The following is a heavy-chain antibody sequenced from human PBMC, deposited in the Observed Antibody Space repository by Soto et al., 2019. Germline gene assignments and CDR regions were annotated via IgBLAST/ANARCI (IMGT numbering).Heavy chain of an antibody. CDR1: GFTFSDFT. J-gene: IGHJ4*02. V-gene: IGHV3-21*01. CDR3: VRRETTVARAFTPNNDH. D-gene: IGHD4-17*01. Sequence: EVQLVESGGGLVKPGGSLTLSCAASGFTFSDFTMNWVRQTPGRGLEWVSSITPTSTYIYYADSVRGRFAVSRDNPSDSLYVQMNDLRAEDTAIYSCVRRETTVARAFTPNNDHWGQGTLVTVSS. CDR2: ITPTSTYI.